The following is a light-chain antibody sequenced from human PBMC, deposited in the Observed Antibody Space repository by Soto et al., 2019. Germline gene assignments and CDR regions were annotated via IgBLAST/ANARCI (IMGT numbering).Light chain of an antibody. Sequence: EIVLTQSPGTLSLSPGERATLSCRASQSVRNSYLAWYQQKPGQAPRLLIYGAYTRATGIPVRFSGSGSGTDFTLTISRLEPEDFAVYYCQQRSNWPLTFGGGTKVDIK. CDR1: QSVRNSY. CDR2: GAY. CDR3: QQRSNWPLT. J-gene: IGKJ4*01. V-gene: IGKV3D-20*02.